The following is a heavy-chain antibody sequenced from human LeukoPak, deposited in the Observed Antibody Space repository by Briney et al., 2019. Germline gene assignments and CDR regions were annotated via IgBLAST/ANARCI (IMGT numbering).Heavy chain of an antibody. D-gene: IGHD3-9*01. V-gene: IGHV4-59*08. CDR1: GGSISSYY. Sequence: SETLSLTCTVSGGSISSYYWNWIRQPPGKGLEWIGYIYYSGSTNYNPSLKSRVTISVDTSKNQFSLKLSSVTAADTAVYHCAKMSYDILTGYYHLFDYWGQGTLVTVSS. J-gene: IGHJ4*02. CDR2: IYYSGST. CDR3: AKMSYDILTGYYHLFDY.